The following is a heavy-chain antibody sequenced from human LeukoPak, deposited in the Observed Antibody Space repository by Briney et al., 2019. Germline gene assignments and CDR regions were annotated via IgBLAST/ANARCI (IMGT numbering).Heavy chain of an antibody. V-gene: IGHV1-46*01. Sequence: ASVKVSCKASGYTFTSYYMHWVRQAPGQGLEWMGIINPSGGSTSYAQKFQGRVTMTRDTSTTTVYMELSSLRSEDTAVYYCAKERASFGSNSDWYFDLWGRGTLGTASS. D-gene: IGHD4-23*01. CDR1: GYTFTSYY. CDR2: INPSGGST. J-gene: IGHJ2*01. CDR3: AKERASFGSNSDWYFDL.